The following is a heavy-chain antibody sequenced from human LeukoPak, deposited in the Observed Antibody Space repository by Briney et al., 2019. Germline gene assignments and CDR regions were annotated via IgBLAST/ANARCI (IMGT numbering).Heavy chain of an antibody. D-gene: IGHD2-15*01. CDR1: GFTFSSYA. J-gene: IGHJ4*02. CDR3: AKDRGLGYCSGGSCYGVH. V-gene: IGHV3-23*01. Sequence: GGSLRLSCAASGFTFSSYAMSWVRQAPGKGLEWVSAISGSGGSTYYADSVKGRFTISRDNSKNTLYLQVNSLRAEDTAVYYCAKDRGLGYCSGGSCYGVHWGQGTLVTVSS. CDR2: ISGSGGST.